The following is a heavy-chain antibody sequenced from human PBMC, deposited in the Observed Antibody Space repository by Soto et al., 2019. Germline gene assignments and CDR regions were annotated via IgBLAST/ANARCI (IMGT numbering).Heavy chain of an antibody. CDR1: GFTFSNAW. Sequence: EVQLVESGGGLVKPGGSLRPSCAASGFTFSNAWMNWVRQAPGKGLEWVGRIKSKTDGGTTDYAAPVKGRFTISRDDSKNTLYLQMNSLKTEDTAVYYCTTLGYPIRYYNYGMDVWGQGTTVTVSS. CDR3: TTLGYPIRYYNYGMDV. V-gene: IGHV3-15*07. J-gene: IGHJ6*02. CDR2: IKSKTDGGTT. D-gene: IGHD2-15*01.